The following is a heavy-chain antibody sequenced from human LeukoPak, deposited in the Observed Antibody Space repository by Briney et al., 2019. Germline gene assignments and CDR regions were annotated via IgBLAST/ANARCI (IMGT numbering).Heavy chain of an antibody. CDR2: INPSGGST. D-gene: IGHD1-26*01. CDR3: ARAPVVGGTLEGWFDP. V-gene: IGHV1-46*01. Sequence: ASVKVSCSASGYTFTSCYMHWVRQAPGQGLGWMGIINPSGGSTSYAQKFQGRVTMTRDMSTSTVYMELSSLRSEDTAVYYCARAPVVGGTLEGWFDPWGQGTLVTVS. J-gene: IGHJ5*02. CDR1: GYTFTSCY.